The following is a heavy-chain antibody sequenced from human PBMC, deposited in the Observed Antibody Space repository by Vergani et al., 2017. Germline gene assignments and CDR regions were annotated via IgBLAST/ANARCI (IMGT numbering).Heavy chain of an antibody. CDR1: GGSFNDYW. CDR2: IEHDGNT. D-gene: IGHD2-8*01. J-gene: IGHJ4*02. V-gene: IGHV4-34*01. CDR3: AREGYCTNGVCFTLFDV. Sequence: QAQLQQWGAGLLKPSETLSLNCAIYGGSFNDYWWTWIRQPPGKGLEWIGEIEHDGNTHYSLSLKSRVPISIDTSTHQFSLNLRSVTAADTAVDYCAREGYCTNGVCFTLFDVWGQGALVTVSS.